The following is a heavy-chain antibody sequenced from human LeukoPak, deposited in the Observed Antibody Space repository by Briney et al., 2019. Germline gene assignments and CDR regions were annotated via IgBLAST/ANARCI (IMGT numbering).Heavy chain of an antibody. CDR3: ARARSGYCSSTSCSNWFDP. V-gene: IGHV3-74*01. J-gene: IGHJ5*02. D-gene: IGHD2-2*01. CDR2: INTDGSST. CDR1: GFTFSSYW. Sequence: GGSLTLSCAASGFTFSSYWMHWVRHAPGKGLVWVSRINTDGSSTSYADSVKGRFTISRDNAKNTLYLQMNSLRAEDTAVYYCARARSGYCSSTSCSNWFDPWGQGTLVTVSS.